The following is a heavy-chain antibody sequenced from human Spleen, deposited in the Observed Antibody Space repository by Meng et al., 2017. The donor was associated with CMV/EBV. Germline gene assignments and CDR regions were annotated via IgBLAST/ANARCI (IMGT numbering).Heavy chain of an antibody. V-gene: IGHV3-7*01. J-gene: IGHJ6*02. CDR3: ARTSNPGSMYYGMDV. D-gene: IGHD2/OR15-2a*01. CDR1: GFIFRNYW. CDR2: INQDGSEK. Sequence: LRLSCAASGFIFRNYWMTWVRQAPGKGLEWVANINQDGSEKYYVDSVKGRFTISRDNAKNSLYLQMSSLRGEDTAVYFCARTSNPGSMYYGMDVWGQGTTVTVSS.